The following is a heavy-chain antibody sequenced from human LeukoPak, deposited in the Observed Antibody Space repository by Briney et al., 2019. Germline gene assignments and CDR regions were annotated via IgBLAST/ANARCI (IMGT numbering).Heavy chain of an antibody. CDR1: GFTFTSSA. CDR3: ARESKSGYDL. V-gene: IGHV1-46*01. Sequence: ASVKVSCKASGFTFTSSAMQWVRQAPGQGLEWMGIINPSGGSTSYAQKFQGRVTMTRDMSTSTVYMELSSLRSEDTAVYYCARESKSGYDLWGQGTLVTVSS. CDR2: INPSGGST. J-gene: IGHJ4*02. D-gene: IGHD5-12*01.